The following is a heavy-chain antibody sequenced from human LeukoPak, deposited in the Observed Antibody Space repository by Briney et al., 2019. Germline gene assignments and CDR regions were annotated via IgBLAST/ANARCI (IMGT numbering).Heavy chain of an antibody. V-gene: IGHV3-30*02. Sequence: GGSLRLSCAASGFSFNNYGMHWVRQAPGKGLEWVAFIRYDGSNKHCADSVRGRFTISRDNSKNTLYLQLNSLRAEDTAVYYCANGPHYNILTGYYKVRSHLDYWGQGTLVTVSS. CDR1: GFSFNNYG. CDR2: IRYDGSNK. J-gene: IGHJ4*02. CDR3: ANGPHYNILTGYYKVRSHLDY. D-gene: IGHD3-9*01.